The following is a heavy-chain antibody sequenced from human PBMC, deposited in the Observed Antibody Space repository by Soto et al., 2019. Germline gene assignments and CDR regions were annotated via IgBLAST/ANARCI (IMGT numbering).Heavy chain of an antibody. CDR1: GGSFSGYY. J-gene: IGHJ5*02. Sequence: SETLSLTCAVYGGSFSGYYWSWIRQPPGKGLEWIGEINHSGSTNYNPSLKSRVTISVDTSKNQFSLKLSSVTAADTAVYYCARGRTTKDWFDPGGQGTLVTVCS. CDR3: ARGRTTKDWFDP. D-gene: IGHD4-17*01. CDR2: INHSGST. V-gene: IGHV4-34*01.